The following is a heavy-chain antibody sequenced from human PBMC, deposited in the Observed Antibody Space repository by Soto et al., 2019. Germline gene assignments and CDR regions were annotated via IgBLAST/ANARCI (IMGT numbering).Heavy chain of an antibody. CDR1: GYTFTSYA. D-gene: IGHD6-19*01. J-gene: IGHJ2*01. V-gene: IGHV7-4-1*01. Sequence: QVQLVQSGSELKKPGASVKVSCKASGYTFTSYAMNWVRQAPGQGLEWMGWINTNTGNPTYAQGFTGRFVFSLDSCVSTSYMEICSLKAEDPAVYYCASGWTSNWYFDLWGRGALVTVSS. CDR3: ASGWTSNWYFDL. CDR2: INTNTGNP.